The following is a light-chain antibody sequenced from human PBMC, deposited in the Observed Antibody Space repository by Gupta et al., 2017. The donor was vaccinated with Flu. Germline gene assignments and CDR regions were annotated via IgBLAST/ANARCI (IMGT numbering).Light chain of an antibody. CDR2: SNN. V-gene: IGLV1-44*01. CDR3: AAWDDSMKGLCV. J-gene: IGLJ3*02. Sequence: VTISCSGSSSNIGSNVVSWYQHLPGTDPKLLIFSNNQRPSGVPDRLSCAKSGTSASLVISGLQSEDEADYYWAAWDDSMKGLCVFGGGTKLTVL. CDR1: SSNIGSNV.